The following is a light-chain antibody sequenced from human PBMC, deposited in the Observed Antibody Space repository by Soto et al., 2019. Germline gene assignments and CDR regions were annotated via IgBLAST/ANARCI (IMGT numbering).Light chain of an antibody. J-gene: IGLJ1*01. Sequence: QSALTQPASVSGSPGQSIAISCTGTSSDVGDYKYVSWYQQHPGKAPKLMIYEVSNRPSGVSNRFSGSKSGNTASLTISGLQAEDEGDYYCSSYTSSSTFVFGTGTKLTVL. V-gene: IGLV2-14*01. CDR2: EVS. CDR1: SSDVGDYKY. CDR3: SSYTSSSTFV.